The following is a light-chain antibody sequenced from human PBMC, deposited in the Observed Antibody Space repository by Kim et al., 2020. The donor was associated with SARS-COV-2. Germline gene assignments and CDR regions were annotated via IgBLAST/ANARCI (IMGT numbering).Light chain of an antibody. V-gene: IGLV1-47*01. CDR1: MSNIGNNF. J-gene: IGLJ3*02. CDR2: RNH. Sequence: GQSVTISCSVSMSNIGNNFVYWYQQLPGAAPKLLVYRNHERPSGVPDRFSGSKSDTSASLAITGLRSADEADYYCASWDDGLNGPVFGGGTQLTVL. CDR3: ASWDDGLNGPV.